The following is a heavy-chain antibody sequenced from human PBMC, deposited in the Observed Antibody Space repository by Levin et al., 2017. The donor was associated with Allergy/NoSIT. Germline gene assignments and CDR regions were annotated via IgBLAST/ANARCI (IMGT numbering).Heavy chain of an antibody. Sequence: ASVKVSCKASGYTFTSYAMNWVRQAPGQGLEWMGWINTNTGNPTYAQGFTGRFVFSLDTSVSTAYLQISSLKAEDTAVYYCARETRTIFGVARTRWFDPWGQGTLVTVSS. D-gene: IGHD3-3*01. CDR2: INTNTGNP. V-gene: IGHV7-4-1*02. CDR3: ARETRTIFGVARTRWFDP. CDR1: GYTFTSYA. J-gene: IGHJ5*02.